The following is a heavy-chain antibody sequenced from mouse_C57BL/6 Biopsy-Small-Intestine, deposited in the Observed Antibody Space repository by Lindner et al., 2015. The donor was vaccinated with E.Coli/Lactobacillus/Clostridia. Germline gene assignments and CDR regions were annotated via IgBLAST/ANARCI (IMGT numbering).Heavy chain of an antibody. CDR1: GYSFTGYY. Sequence: VQLQESGPELVKFGASVKTSCKASGYSFTGYYMNWVKQSPEKSLEWIGEINPSTGGTSYNQKFKGKATLTVDKYSSTAYMQLKSLTFEDSAVYYCARSYYDNLDYWGQGTTLTVSS. V-gene: IGHV1-42*01. J-gene: IGHJ2*01. CDR2: INPSTGGT. D-gene: IGHD2-10*01. CDR3: ARSYYDNLDY.